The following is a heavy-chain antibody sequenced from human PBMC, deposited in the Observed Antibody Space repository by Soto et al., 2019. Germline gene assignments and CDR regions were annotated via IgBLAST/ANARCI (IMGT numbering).Heavy chain of an antibody. CDR2: IYYSGST. J-gene: IGHJ5*02. Sequence: QVQLQESGPGLVKPSQTLSLTCTVSGGSISSDGYYWSWIRQHPGKGLEWIGYIYYSGSTYYNPSLTSRLTLSVDTSKNQFSLKLSSVTAADTAVYYCARAHCSNTSCSDLGNWFDPWGQGTLVTVSS. CDR1: GGSISSDGYY. V-gene: IGHV4-31*03. D-gene: IGHD2-2*01. CDR3: ARAHCSNTSCSDLGNWFDP.